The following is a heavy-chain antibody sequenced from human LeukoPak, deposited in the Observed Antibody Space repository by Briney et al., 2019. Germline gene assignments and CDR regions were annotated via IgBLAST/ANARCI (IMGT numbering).Heavy chain of an antibody. D-gene: IGHD3-10*01. CDR2: IKEDGSET. J-gene: IGHJ5*02. V-gene: IGHV3-7*01. CDR1: GFNFSSYW. Sequence: GGSLRLSCSASGFNFSSYWMSWVRQAPGKGLEWVAHIKEDGSETYYVDSLKARFTISRDHAKNSLYLQMNSLGADDPAVYYCARNGAWGQGTLVTVSS. CDR3: ARNGA.